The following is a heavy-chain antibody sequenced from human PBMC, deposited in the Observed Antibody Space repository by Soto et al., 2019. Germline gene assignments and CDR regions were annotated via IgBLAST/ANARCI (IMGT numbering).Heavy chain of an antibody. D-gene: IGHD6-6*01. CDR2: IIPFIGAP. Sequence: QVQLVQSGAEVKKPGSSVKVSCKASGGTFNTYSFGWLRQAPGQGLQWMGSIIPFIGAPNYAQNFQDRVTITADESTTPAEMERSGLKSEDTAVYFCARGGDSSSLRAFYSYGFDVWGQGTSVTVSS. CDR3: ARGGDSSSLRAFYSYGFDV. V-gene: IGHV1-69*18. CDR1: GGTFNTYS. J-gene: IGHJ6*02.